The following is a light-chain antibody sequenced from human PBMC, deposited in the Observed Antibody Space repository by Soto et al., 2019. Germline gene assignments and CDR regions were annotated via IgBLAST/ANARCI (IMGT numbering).Light chain of an antibody. CDR2: EVS. CDR3: SSYTSSSTLVV. V-gene: IGLV2-14*01. J-gene: IGLJ2*01. Sequence: QSALTQPASVSGSPGQSITISCTGNSSDVGGYNYVSWYKQHPGKAPKLMIYEVSNRPSGVSNRFSGSKSGNTASLTISGLQAEDEADYYCSSYTSSSTLVVFGGGTKLTVL. CDR1: SSDVGGYNY.